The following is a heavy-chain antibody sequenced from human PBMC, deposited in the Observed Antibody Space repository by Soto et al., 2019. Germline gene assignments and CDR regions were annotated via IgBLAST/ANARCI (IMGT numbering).Heavy chain of an antibody. V-gene: IGHV3-23*01. CDR3: AKGGGSCCFDV. D-gene: IGHD2-15*01. J-gene: IGHJ4*02. Sequence: GGSLRLSCAASGFTFSNYAMSWVRQAPGKGLEWVSAISGSGESTFYGDSVKGRFTVSRDNSKNTLYLQMNSLGVEDTAEYYCAKGGGSCCFDVWGQGTLVTVSS. CDR2: ISGSGEST. CDR1: GFTFSNYA.